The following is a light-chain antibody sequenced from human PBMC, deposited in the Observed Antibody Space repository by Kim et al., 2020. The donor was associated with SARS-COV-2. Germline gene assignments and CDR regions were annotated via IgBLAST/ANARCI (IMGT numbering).Light chain of an antibody. Sequence: SYELTQPASVSVAPGQTARITCGGDNIGDYRVHWYQQKPGQAPLLDIYYDTDRPSGIPERFSGSNSGTTVTLTISSVEAGDEADYYCQVWHTGGDRVVFGGGTQLTVL. CDR1: NIGDYR. CDR3: QVWHTGGDRVV. CDR2: YDT. J-gene: IGLJ2*01. V-gene: IGLV3-21*01.